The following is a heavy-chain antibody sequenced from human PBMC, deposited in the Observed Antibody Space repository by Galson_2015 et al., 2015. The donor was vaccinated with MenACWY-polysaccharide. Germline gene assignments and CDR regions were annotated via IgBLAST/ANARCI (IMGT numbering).Heavy chain of an antibody. V-gene: IGHV3-11*01. Sequence: SLRLSCAASGFTFSDYYIHWIRQTPGKGLEWLAYTSGSGSATYFADSVKGRFIISRDNAKSSLYLQMNSLRAEDTAVYFCARDPRGARSSYFDNRGQGIQVTVSS. CDR1: GFTFSDYY. CDR2: TSGSGSAT. D-gene: IGHD3-10*01. CDR3: ARDPRGARSSYFDN. J-gene: IGHJ4*02.